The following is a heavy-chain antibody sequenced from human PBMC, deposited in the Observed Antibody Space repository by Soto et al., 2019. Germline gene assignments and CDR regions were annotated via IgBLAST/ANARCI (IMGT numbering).Heavy chain of an antibody. J-gene: IGHJ3*01. D-gene: IGHD3-9*01. CDR2: IDWNGGTI. Sequence: EAQLEESGGGLVQPGRSLRLSCAASGFTFDDYTMHWVRHVPGKGLEWVSGIDWNGGTIVYADSVKGRFTISRDNARNSLYLQMNSLRAEDTAWYYCAKARRAWFDAFDVWGQGTMVTVSS. CDR1: GFTFDDYT. V-gene: IGHV3-9*01. CDR3: AKARRAWFDAFDV.